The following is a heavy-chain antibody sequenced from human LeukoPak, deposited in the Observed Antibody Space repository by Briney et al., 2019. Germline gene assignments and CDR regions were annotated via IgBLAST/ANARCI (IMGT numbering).Heavy chain of an antibody. Sequence: GGSLRLSCTASGFTFGDYAMSWVRQAPGKGLEWVGFIRSKAYGGTTEYAASVKGRFTISRDDSKSIAYLQMNSLKTEDTAVYYCTRDRIAAAVNWFDPWGKGTLVTVSS. CDR2: IRSKAYGGTT. D-gene: IGHD6-13*01. CDR3: TRDRIAAAVNWFDP. CDR1: GFTFGDYA. V-gene: IGHV3-49*04. J-gene: IGHJ5*02.